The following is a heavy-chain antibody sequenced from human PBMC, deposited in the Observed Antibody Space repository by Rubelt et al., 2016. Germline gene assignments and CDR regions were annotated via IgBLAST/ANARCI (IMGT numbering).Heavy chain of an antibody. CDR1: GFTLSGYE. CDR3: ARRLRQDDAFDI. Sequence: GGSLRLSCAASGFTLSGYEMNWVRQAPGKGLEWVSYISDSGTTIYYADSVKGRVTISRDNAKNSLYLQMDSLRAEDTAVYYCARRLRQDDAFDIWGQGTLVTVSS. J-gene: IGHJ3*02. V-gene: IGHV3-48*03. CDR2: ISDSGTTI.